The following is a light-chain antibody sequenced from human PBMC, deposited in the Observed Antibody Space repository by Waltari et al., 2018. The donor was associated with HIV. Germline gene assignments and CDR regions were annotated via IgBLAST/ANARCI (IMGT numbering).Light chain of an antibody. CDR2: EDI. CDR1: TLTKKS. Sequence: SYELTQPTSSAVSPGQTARITCSGETLTKKSAHWYQQKSGQAPVLVIYEDIKRPSGIPERFSGSSSGTMAILTISGAQVEDEADYYCYSTESNGNHRVFGGGTKLTVL. CDR3: YSTESNGNHRV. J-gene: IGLJ3*02. V-gene: IGLV3-10*01.